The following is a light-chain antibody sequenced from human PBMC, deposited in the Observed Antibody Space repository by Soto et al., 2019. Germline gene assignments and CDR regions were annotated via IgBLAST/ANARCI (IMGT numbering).Light chain of an antibody. J-gene: IGLJ3*02. CDR3: ISYAGSSIWV. V-gene: IGLV2-8*01. CDR1: SSDVGADNY. CDR2: EVS. Sequence: QSALTQPPSASGYPGQSVAISCTGTSSDVGADNYVSWYQQHPGKAPKLMIYEVSKRPSGVPDRFSGSKSGNTASLTVSGLQAEDEADYYCISYAGSSIWVFGGGTKLTVL.